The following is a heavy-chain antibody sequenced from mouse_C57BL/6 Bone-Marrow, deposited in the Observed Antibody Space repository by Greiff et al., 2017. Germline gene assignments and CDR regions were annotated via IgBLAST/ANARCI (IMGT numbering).Heavy chain of an antibody. J-gene: IGHJ2*01. Sequence: QVQLQQPGAELVRPGTSVKLSCKASGYTFTSYWMHWVKQRPGQGLEWIGGIDPSDSYTNSNQKFKGKATLTVDTSSSTAYMQLSSRTSDDSAVYYCARWETGPLDYWGQGTTLTVSS. CDR2: IDPSDSYT. V-gene: IGHV1-59*01. CDR3: ARWETGPLDY. D-gene: IGHD4-1*01. CDR1: GYTFTSYW.